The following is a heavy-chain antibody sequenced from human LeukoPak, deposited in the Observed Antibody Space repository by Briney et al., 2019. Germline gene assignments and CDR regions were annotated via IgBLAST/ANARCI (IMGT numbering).Heavy chain of an antibody. Sequence: PGGSLRLSCTASGFTFSYAWMTWVRQAPGKGLEYVSIISSNGGTTYYPDSVKGRFTVSRDNSKSTLYLQMSSLRVEDTAVYYCMQSPRTEVSHSWGQGTLVTVSS. J-gene: IGHJ4*02. V-gene: IGHV3-64D*06. CDR2: ISSNGGTT. CDR1: GFTFSYAW. D-gene: IGHD1-1*01. CDR3: MQSPRTEVSHS.